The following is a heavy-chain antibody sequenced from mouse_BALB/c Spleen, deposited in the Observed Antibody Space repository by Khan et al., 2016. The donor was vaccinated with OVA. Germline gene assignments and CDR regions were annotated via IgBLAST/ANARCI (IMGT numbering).Heavy chain of an antibody. D-gene: IGHD1-1*01. CDR1: GYTFISYW. V-gene: IGHV1S81*02. CDR2: TNPTNGRT. CDR3: ARIKKIVATYFDY. Sequence: QVQLQQPGAELVKAGASVKMSCKASGYTFISYWMHWVKQRLGQGLEWFAETNPTNGRTYYTEKLKSKATPTVDKSSSTAYMLLSGPTFEDSAVYYCARIKKIVATYFDYWGQGTTLTVSS. J-gene: IGHJ2*01.